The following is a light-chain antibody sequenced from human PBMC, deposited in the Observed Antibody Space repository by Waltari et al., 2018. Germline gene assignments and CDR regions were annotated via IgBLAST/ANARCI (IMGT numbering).Light chain of an antibody. V-gene: IGLV2-14*01. CDR1: SSDVGGYNY. Sequence: QSALTQPASVSGSPGQSITISCPGTSSDVGGYNYVSWYQQPPGKAPKLMIYEVSNRPSGVSNRFSGSKSGNTASLTISGLQAEDEADYYCSSYTSSSTLDWVFGGGTKLTVL. J-gene: IGLJ3*02. CDR2: EVS. CDR3: SSYTSSSTLDWV.